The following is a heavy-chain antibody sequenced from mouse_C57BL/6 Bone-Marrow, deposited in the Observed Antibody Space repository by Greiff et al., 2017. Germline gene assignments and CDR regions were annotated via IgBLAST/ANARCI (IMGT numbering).Heavy chain of an antibody. CDR2: IDPENGDT. J-gene: IGHJ4*01. CDR1: GFNIKDDY. Sequence: VQLQQSGAELVRPGASVKLSCTASGFNIKDDYMHWVKQRPEQGLEWIGWIDPENGDTEYASKFQGKATITADTSSNTAYLQLSSLTSEDTAVYYCTRVWLDYWGQGTSVTDSS. CDR3: TRVWLDY. V-gene: IGHV14-4*01. D-gene: IGHD2-10*02.